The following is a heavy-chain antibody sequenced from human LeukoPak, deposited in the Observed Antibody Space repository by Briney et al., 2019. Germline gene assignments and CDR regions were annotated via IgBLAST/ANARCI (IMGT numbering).Heavy chain of an antibody. CDR1: GFTFSRHW. CDR3: ARICSSTDCLIPD. D-gene: IGHD2-2*01. J-gene: IGHJ4*02. V-gene: IGHV3-74*01. CDR2: INSDASDT. Sequence: PGGSLRLSCAASGFTFSRHWMHWVRHAPGKGLVWISRINSDASDTNYADFVKGRFTISRGNAKNTVYLQINSLRDEDTAVYYCARICSSTDCLIPDWGQGTLVTVSS.